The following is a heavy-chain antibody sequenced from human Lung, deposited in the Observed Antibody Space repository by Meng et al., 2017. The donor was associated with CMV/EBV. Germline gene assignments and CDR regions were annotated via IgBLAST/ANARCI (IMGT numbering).Heavy chain of an antibody. CDR2: IYHSGST. V-gene: IGHV4-4*02. CDR1: GGSISSSNW. D-gene: IGHD6-19*01. Sequence: QVQLAESGPGLVKPSGTLSLTCAVSGGSISSSNWWSWVRQPPGKGLEWIGEIYHSGSTNYNPPLKSRVTISVDKSKNQFSLKLSSVTAADTAVYYCASFPPPGKQWLVTDYWGQGTLVTVSS. J-gene: IGHJ4*02. CDR3: ASFPPPGKQWLVTDY.